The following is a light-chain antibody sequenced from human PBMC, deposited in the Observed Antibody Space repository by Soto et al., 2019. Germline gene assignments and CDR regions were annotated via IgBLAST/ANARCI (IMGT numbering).Light chain of an antibody. CDR1: QGVSGH. Sequence: EIVMTQSPAASSVSPGERATLSCRASQGVSGHVAGYQQKPGQAPTLLIHSASTRATGTAARLSGRGSVTEFTLTISCLQPEDVAVYYCHQDYNWPRTFGQGTKVDIK. J-gene: IGKJ1*01. V-gene: IGKV3-15*01. CDR3: HQDYNWPRT. CDR2: SAS.